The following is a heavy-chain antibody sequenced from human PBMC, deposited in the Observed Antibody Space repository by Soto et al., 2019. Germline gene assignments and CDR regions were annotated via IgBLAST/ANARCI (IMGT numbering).Heavy chain of an antibody. V-gene: IGHV1-3*01. CDR3: ARDRRCLRIFDY. CDR2: INAGNGNT. J-gene: IGHJ4*02. D-gene: IGHD4-17*01. Sequence: ASVKVSCKASGYTFTSYAMHWVRQAPGQRLEWMGWINAGNGNTKYSQKFQGRVTITRDTSASTAYMELSSLRSEDTAVYYCARDRRCLRIFDYWCQGNLVTVSS. CDR1: GYTFTSYA.